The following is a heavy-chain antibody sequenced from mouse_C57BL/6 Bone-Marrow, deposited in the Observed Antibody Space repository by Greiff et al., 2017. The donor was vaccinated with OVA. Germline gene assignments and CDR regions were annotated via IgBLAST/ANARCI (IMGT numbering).Heavy chain of an antibody. D-gene: IGHD2-5*01. CDR3: ARGGYSNPLYAMDY. Sequence: VQLVESGAELVKPGASVKMSCKASGYTFTTYPIEWMKQNHGKSLEWIGNFHPYNDDTKYNEKFKGKATLTVEKSSSTVYLELSRLTSDDSAVYYCARGGYSNPLYAMDYWGQGTSVTVSS. V-gene: IGHV1-47*01. CDR2: FHPYNDDT. J-gene: IGHJ4*01. CDR1: GYTFTTYP.